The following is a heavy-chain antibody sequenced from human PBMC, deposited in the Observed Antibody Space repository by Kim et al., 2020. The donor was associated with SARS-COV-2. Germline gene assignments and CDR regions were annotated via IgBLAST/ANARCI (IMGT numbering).Heavy chain of an antibody. D-gene: IGHD6-6*01. CDR1: GDSVSSNSAS. CDR3: VRASRGSSYFNY. Sequence: SQTLSLTCAISGDSVSSNSASWTWIRQSPSRGLEWLGRTYYRSKWSYDYAVSVKGRITISPDTSKNQFSLQLNSVTPEDTAVYYCVRASRGSSYFNYWGQGTLVTVSS. J-gene: IGHJ4*02. V-gene: IGHV6-1*01. CDR2: TYYRSKWSY.